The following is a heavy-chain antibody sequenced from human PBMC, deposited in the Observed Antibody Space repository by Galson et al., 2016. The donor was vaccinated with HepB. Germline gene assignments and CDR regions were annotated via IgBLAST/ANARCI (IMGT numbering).Heavy chain of an antibody. Sequence: SETQSLTCGVSGGSISSSTNAWAWIRQPPGKGLEWIATIYDIGSPYYNPSLKSRVTISVDTSKRQCSLKLTSVIAADTAMYFCARSNGRKFNRRAFDIWGQGTMVTVSS. V-gene: IGHV4-39*01. D-gene: IGHD2-8*01. CDR3: ARSNGRKFNRRAFDI. CDR2: IYDIGSP. J-gene: IGHJ3*02. CDR1: GGSISSSTNA.